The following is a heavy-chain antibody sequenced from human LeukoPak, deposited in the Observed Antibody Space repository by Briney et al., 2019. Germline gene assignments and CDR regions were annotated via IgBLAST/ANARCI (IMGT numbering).Heavy chain of an antibody. V-gene: IGHV4-61*01. CDR1: GGSVSSGNYY. Sequence: PSETVSLTCTVSGGSVSSGNYYWSWIRQPPGKGLEWIGCIYYSGSTNYNPSLKSRVTISVDTSKNQFSLKLSSVTAADTAVYYCARGGGTSAAGTSRMDAWFDLWGQGTLVTVSS. J-gene: IGHJ5*02. D-gene: IGHD6-13*01. CDR2: IYYSGST. CDR3: ARGGGTSAAGTSRMDAWFDL.